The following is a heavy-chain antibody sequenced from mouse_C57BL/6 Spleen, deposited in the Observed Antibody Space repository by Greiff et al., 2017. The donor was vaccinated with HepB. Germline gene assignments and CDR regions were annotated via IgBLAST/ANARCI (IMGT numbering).Heavy chain of an antibody. CDR1: GYTFTSYW. Sequence: QVQLKQPGAELVMPGASVKLSCKASGYTFTSYWMHWVKQRPGQGLEWIGEIDPSDSYTNYNQKFKGKSTLTVDKSSSTAYMQLSSLTSEDSAVYYCARWEGYYFDYWGQGTTLTVSS. CDR3: ARWEGYYFDY. CDR2: IDPSDSYT. D-gene: IGHD4-1*01. J-gene: IGHJ2*01. V-gene: IGHV1-69*01.